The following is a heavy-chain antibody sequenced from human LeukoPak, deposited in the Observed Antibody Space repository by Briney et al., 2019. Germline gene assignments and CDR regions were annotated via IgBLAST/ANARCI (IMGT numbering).Heavy chain of an antibody. V-gene: IGHV4-59*01. CDR3: ARDSPCSSTSCSRGYFDY. Sequence: SETLSLTCTVSGGSISSYYWSWIRQPPGKGLEWIGYIYYSGSTNYNPSLKSRVTISVDTSKNQFSLKLSSVTAADTAVYYCARDSPCSSTSCSRGYFDYWGQGTLVTVSS. D-gene: IGHD2-2*01. J-gene: IGHJ4*02. CDR2: IYYSGST. CDR1: GGSISSYY.